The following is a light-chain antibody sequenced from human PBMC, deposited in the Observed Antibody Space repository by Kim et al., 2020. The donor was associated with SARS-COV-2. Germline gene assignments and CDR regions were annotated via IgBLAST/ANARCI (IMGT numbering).Light chain of an antibody. CDR1: QGVWSNH. CDR2: DAS. J-gene: IGKJ4*01. V-gene: IGKV3D-20*01. CDR3: QQYGTSPLT. Sequence: SPGERATPPCGPSQGVWSNHLARYQPKPGLAPRLLIFDASSRATGIPDRFSGRGSGTDFTLTISRLEPEDFAVYFCQQYGTSPLTFGGGTKVDIK.